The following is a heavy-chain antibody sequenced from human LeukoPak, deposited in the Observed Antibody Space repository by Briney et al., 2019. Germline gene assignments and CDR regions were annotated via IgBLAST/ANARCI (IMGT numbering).Heavy chain of an antibody. CDR1: GGSISSGGYY. CDR2: IYHSGST. Sequence: PSETLSLTCTVSGGSISSGGYYWSWIRQPPGKGLEWIGYIYHSGSTYYNPSLKSRVTISVDRSKNQFSLKLSSVTAADTAVYYCAGNPDSSGLYDYWGQGTLVTVSS. D-gene: IGHD6-19*01. V-gene: IGHV4-30-2*01. J-gene: IGHJ4*02. CDR3: AGNPDSSGLYDY.